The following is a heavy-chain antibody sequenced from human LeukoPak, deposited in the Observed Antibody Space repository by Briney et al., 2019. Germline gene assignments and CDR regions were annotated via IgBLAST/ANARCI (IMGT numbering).Heavy chain of an antibody. D-gene: IGHD3-16*01. Sequence: VKVSCKASGYTFTCYGISWVRQAPGQGLEWMGWISAYNGNTNYAQKLQGRVTMTTDTSTSTAYMELRSLRSDDTAVYYCGRSRGNYYYGMDVWGQGTTVTVSS. CDR2: ISAYNGNT. J-gene: IGHJ6*02. CDR3: GRSRGNYYYGMDV. CDR1: GYTFTCYG. V-gene: IGHV1-18*01.